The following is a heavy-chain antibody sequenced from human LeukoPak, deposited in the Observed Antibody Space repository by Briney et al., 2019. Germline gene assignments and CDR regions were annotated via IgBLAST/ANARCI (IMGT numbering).Heavy chain of an antibody. Sequence: ASVKVSCKASGYTFTSYDINWVRQATGQGVEWMGWMNPNSGNTGYAQKFQGRVTMTRNTSISTAYMDLSSLRSEDTAVYYCARGLVVATILRYWGQGTLVTVSS. CDR3: ARGLVVATILRY. D-gene: IGHD5-12*01. V-gene: IGHV1-8*01. J-gene: IGHJ4*02. CDR1: GYTFTSYD. CDR2: MNPNSGNT.